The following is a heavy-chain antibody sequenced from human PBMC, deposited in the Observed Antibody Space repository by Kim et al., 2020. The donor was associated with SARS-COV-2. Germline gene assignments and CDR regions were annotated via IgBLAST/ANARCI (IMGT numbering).Heavy chain of an antibody. Sequence: GGSLRLSCAASGFTFSSYAMHWVRQAPGKGLEWVAVISYDGSNKYYADSVKGRFTISRDNSKNTLYLQMNSLRAEDTAVYYCARGWELPDPFDYWGQGTLVTVSS. CDR2: ISYDGSNK. D-gene: IGHD1-26*01. CDR1: GFTFSSYA. V-gene: IGHV3-30-3*01. J-gene: IGHJ4*02. CDR3: ARGWELPDPFDY.